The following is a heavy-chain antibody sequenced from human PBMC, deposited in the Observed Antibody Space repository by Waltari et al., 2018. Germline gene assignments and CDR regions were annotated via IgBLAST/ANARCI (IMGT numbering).Heavy chain of an antibody. D-gene: IGHD3-10*01. CDR1: GYTFTAYH. J-gene: IGHJ4*02. CDR2: IKSSSGDR. V-gene: IGHV1-2*02. Sequence: QVQLVQSGAEVKKPGASVKVSCKTSGYTFTAYHMQWVRQAPGQGLEWMGWIKSSSGDRGYAQKFLGRVTMTRDKSVSTIYMELSGLKSDDTAVYYCAREGLTGRGFDYWGQGTLVTVSS. CDR3: AREGLTGRGFDY.